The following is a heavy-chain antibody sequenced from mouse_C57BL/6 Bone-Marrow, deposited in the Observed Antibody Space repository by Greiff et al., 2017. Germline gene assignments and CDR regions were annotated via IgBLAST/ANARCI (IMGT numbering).Heavy chain of an antibody. CDR3: ARDYGSSYWYFDV. CDR2: IYPRDGST. Sequence: VHLVESGPELVKPGASVKLSCKASGYTFTSYDINWVKQRPGQGLEWIGWIYPRDGSTKYNEKFKGKATLTVDTSSSTAYMELHSLTSEDSAVYFCARDYGSSYWYFDVWGTGTTVTVSS. CDR1: GYTFTSYD. J-gene: IGHJ1*03. D-gene: IGHD1-1*01. V-gene: IGHV1-85*01.